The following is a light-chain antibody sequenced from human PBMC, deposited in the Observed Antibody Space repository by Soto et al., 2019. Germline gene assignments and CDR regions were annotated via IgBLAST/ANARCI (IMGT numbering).Light chain of an antibody. CDR2: WAS. V-gene: IGKV4-1*01. CDR1: QSILSRSNNKNY. J-gene: IGKJ4*01. CDR3: QHYHSIPLT. Sequence: DIVMTQSPDSLSVSLGERATINCKSSQSILSRSNNKNYLAWYQQKPGQPPKLLINWASTRESGVPDRFSGSGSGTDFTLTISSRQAEDVAVYYCQHYHSIPLTFGGGTKVEIK.